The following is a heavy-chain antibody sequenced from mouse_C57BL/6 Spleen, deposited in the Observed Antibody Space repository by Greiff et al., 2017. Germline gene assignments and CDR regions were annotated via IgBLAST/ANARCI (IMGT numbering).Heavy chain of an antibody. Sequence: VQLQQSGAELMKPGASVKLSCKATGYTFTGYWIEWVKQRPGHGLEWIGEILPGNGSTNYNEKFKGKATLTADTSSTTAYMQLSSLTTEDSAIYYCARGGYRVAWFAYWGQGTLVTVSA. CDR2: ILPGNGST. V-gene: IGHV1-9*01. CDR3: ARGGYRVAWFAY. CDR1: GYTFTGYW. D-gene: IGHD2-2*01. J-gene: IGHJ3*01.